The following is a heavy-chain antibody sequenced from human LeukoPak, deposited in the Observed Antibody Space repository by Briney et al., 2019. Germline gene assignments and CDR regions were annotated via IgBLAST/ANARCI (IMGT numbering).Heavy chain of an antibody. CDR2: IYWDDDK. Sequence: SGPTLVNPTQTLTLTCTFSGFSLSTSGVGVGWIRQPPGKALEWLALIYWDDDKRYSPSLKSRLTIAKDTSKNQVVLIMTNMDPVDTATYYCAHRLLYSSGWNFDYWGQGTLVTVSS. CDR1: GFSLSTSGVG. D-gene: IGHD6-19*01. V-gene: IGHV2-5*02. J-gene: IGHJ4*02. CDR3: AHRLLYSSGWNFDY.